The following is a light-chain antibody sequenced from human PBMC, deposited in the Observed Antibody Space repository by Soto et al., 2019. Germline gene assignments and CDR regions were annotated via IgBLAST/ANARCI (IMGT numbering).Light chain of an antibody. CDR1: QSVSSSY. CDR3: QQYGSPWT. V-gene: IGKV3-20*01. CDR2: GAS. Sequence: EIVLTQSPGTLSLSPGERATLSCRASQSVSSSYLAWYQQKPGQAPRLLIYGASSRATGIPDRFSGSGSGTDFTLTISRLEPEDSAVYYCQQYGSPWTFGQGTKVEIE. J-gene: IGKJ1*01.